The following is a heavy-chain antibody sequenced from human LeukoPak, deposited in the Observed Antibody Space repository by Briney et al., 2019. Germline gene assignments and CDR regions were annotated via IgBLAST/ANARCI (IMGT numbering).Heavy chain of an antibody. J-gene: IGHJ6*04. V-gene: IGHV3-48*03. CDR1: GFTFSSYE. Sequence: GGSLRLSCSASGFTFSSYEMNWVRQAPGNGLEWVSYISSSGSTIYYADSVKGRFTISRDNAKNSLYLQMNSLRAEDTAVYYCAELGITMIGGVWGKGTTVTISS. CDR2: ISSSGSTI. CDR3: AELGITMIGGV. D-gene: IGHD3-10*02.